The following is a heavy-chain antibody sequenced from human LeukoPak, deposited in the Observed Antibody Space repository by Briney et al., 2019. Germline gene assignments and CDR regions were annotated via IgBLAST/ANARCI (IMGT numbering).Heavy chain of an antibody. Sequence: ASVKVSCKASGGTFSSYAISWVRQAPGQGLEWMGGIIPIFGTANYAQKFQGRVTITADESTSTAYMELSSLRSEDTAVYYCARGGLGVDILTGYSTEAYYYYMDVWGKGTTVTISS. CDR1: GGTFSSYA. CDR2: IIPIFGTA. J-gene: IGHJ6*03. V-gene: IGHV1-69*13. D-gene: IGHD3-9*01. CDR3: ARGGLGVDILTGYSTEAYYYYMDV.